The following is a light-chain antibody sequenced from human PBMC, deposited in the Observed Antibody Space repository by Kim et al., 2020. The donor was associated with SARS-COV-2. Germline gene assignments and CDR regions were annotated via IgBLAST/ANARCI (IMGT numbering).Light chain of an antibody. J-gene: IGLJ3*02. CDR3: QAWDSSTWG. CDR1: KLGGKY. V-gene: IGLV3-1*01. Sequence: SPRQTASTTCSGDKLGGKYACWYQKKPGQPPVLVIYQVSKRPSGIPERFSGSNSGNTATLTISGTQAMDEADYDCQAWDSSTWGFGGGTQLTVL. CDR2: QVS.